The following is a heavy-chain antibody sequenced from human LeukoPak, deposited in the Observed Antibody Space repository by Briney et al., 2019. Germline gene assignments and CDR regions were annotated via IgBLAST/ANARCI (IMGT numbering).Heavy chain of an antibody. V-gene: IGHV4-39*01. CDR3: ARHSITMVRGVIITPGDLFDY. CDR1: GGSISSSSYY. D-gene: IGHD3-10*01. CDR2: IYCSGST. Sequence: SETLSLTCTVSGGSISSSSYYWGWIRQPPGKGLEWIGSIYCSGSTYYNPSLKSRVTISVDTSKNQFSLKLSSVTAADTAVYYCARHSITMVRGVIITPGDLFDYWGQGTLVTVSS. J-gene: IGHJ4*02.